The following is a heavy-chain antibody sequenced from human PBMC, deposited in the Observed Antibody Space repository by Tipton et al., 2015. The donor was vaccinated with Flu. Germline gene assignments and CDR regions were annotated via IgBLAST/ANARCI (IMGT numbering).Heavy chain of an antibody. V-gene: IGHV4-38-2*01. CDR2: ISHSGRT. CDR1: GYSISSNYY. J-gene: IGHJ4*02. D-gene: IGHD3-10*01. CDR3: ARSTYYYGSGTSDF. Sequence: TLSLTCAVSGYSISSNYYWGWIRQPPGKGLEWIGSISHSGRTYYKPSLKSRVTVSLDTSKNQFSLNLRFVTAAGTAVYYCARSTYYYGSGTSDFWGQGTLVTVSS.